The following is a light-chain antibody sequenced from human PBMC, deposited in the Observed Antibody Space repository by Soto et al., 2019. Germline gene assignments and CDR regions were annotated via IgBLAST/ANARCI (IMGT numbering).Light chain of an antibody. Sequence: EIVLTQSPGTLSLSPGERATLSCRASQSVSSSYLAWYQQKPGQAPRLLISGASSKATGIPDRFSGSGSGTDFTLIIIRLEPEDFAVYYCHQYGSSLPYTFGQGTKLEIK. J-gene: IGKJ2*01. CDR3: HQYGSSLPYT. CDR2: GAS. V-gene: IGKV3-20*01. CDR1: QSVSSSY.